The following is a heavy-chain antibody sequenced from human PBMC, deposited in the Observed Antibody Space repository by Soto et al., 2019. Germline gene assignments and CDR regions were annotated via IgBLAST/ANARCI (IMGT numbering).Heavy chain of an antibody. CDR2: IIPIFGTA. CDR1: GGTFSSYA. D-gene: IGHD6-19*01. J-gene: IGHJ4*02. Sequence: GASVKVSCKASGGTFSSYAISWVRQAPGQGLEWMGGIIPIFGTANYAQKFQGRVTITADESTSTAYMELSSLRSEDTAVYYCARFIPGAVADAYFDYWGQGTLVTVSS. V-gene: IGHV1-69*13. CDR3: ARFIPGAVADAYFDY.